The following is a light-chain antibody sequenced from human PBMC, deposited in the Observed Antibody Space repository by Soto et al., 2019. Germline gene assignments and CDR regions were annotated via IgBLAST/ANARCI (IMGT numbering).Light chain of an antibody. V-gene: IGKV1-5*03. CDR1: QSISKW. J-gene: IGKJ1*01. Sequence: DIQMTQSPSTLSASAGDRVTITCRASQSISKWLAWYQQKPGKAPKLLIYEASNLENGVPSRFSGSGFGTEFTLTISILQPDDVANYYCQQYNTYWTFGQGTKVEIK. CDR2: EAS. CDR3: QQYNTYWT.